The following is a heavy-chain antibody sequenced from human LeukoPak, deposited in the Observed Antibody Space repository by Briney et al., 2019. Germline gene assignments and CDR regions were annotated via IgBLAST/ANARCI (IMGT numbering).Heavy chain of an antibody. CDR1: GFTFSSSD. CDR2: ISSSSRLI. J-gene: IGHJ4*02. CDR3: AKEGRITTPGY. V-gene: IGHV3-21*01. D-gene: IGHD1-14*01. Sequence: PGASLRLSCAASGFTFSSSDMDWVRQAPGKWLEWVASISSSSRLIYYTDSVKGRFTISRDNAKNSLYLQMNSLRAEDTAVYFCAKEGRITTPGYWGQGTLVTVSS.